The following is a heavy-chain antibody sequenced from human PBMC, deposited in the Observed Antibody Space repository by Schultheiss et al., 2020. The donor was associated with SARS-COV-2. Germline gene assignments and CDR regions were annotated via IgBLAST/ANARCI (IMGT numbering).Heavy chain of an antibody. D-gene: IGHD3-22*01. CDR2: IYYSGST. J-gene: IGHJ5*02. CDR3: ARGERYYDSSGPNWFDP. Sequence: SETLSLTCTVSGGSISSYYWSWIRQPPGKGLEWIGYIYYSGSTNYNPSLKSRVTISVDTSKNQFSLKLSSVTAADTAVYYCARGERYYDSSGPNWFDPWGQGTLVTVSS. CDR1: GGSISSYY. V-gene: IGHV4-59*12.